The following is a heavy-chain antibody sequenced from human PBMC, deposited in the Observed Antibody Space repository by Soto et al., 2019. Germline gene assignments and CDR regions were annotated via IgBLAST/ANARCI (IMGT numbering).Heavy chain of an antibody. CDR1: GFTFSSYW. CDR3: VRTSLVVAAATREDY. D-gene: IGHD2-15*01. CDR2: INSDGSST. V-gene: IGHV3-74*01. J-gene: IGHJ4*02. Sequence: EVQLVESGGGLVQPGESLRLSCAASGFTFSSYWMHWVRQAPGKGLVWVSRINSDGSSTSYAGSVKGRFTISRDNAKNTLSPQMNSLRAEDTAVYYCVRTSLVVAAATREDYWGQGTLVTVSS.